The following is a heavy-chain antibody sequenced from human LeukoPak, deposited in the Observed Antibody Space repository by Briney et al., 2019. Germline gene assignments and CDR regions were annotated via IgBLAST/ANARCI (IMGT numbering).Heavy chain of an antibody. Sequence: ASVKVSCKASGYTFTSYYMHWVRQAPGQGLEWMGIINPSGGSTSYAQKFQGRVTMTRDTSTSTVYMELSSLRSEDTAVYYCAREVTIFGVVQLGAFDIWGQGTMVTVSS. CDR1: GYTFTSYY. CDR2: INPSGGST. CDR3: AREVTIFGVVQLGAFDI. J-gene: IGHJ3*02. V-gene: IGHV1-46*01. D-gene: IGHD3-3*01.